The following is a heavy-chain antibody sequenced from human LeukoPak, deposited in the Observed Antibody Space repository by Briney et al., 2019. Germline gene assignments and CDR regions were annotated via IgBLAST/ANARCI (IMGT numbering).Heavy chain of an antibody. J-gene: IGHJ4*02. CDR2: INWNGGST. CDR1: GFTFDDYG. V-gene: IGHV3-20*04. CDR3: ARKGPGKGSSGWYRY. D-gene: IGHD6-19*01. Sequence: GGSLRLSCAASGFTFDDYGMSWVRQAPGKGLERVSGINWNGGSTGYADSVKGRFTISRDNAKNSLYLQMNSLRAEDTALYYCARKGPGKGSSGWYRYWGQGTLVTVSS.